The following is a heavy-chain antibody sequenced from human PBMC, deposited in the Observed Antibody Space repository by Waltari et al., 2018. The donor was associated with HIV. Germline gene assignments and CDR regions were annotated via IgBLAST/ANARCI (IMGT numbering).Heavy chain of an antibody. J-gene: IGHJ4*02. Sequence: EVQLLESGGDLVQPGGSLRLSCAASGITFSDHWMSWVRQISGKGLEWVANINQDGSEMNFVDSVKGRFTVSRDNAKKSMYLQMNSLRVEDTAVYFCARDVDWGALDLWGQGTLVTVSS. D-gene: IGHD3-16*01. CDR2: INQDGSEM. CDR3: ARDVDWGALDL. V-gene: IGHV3-7*01. CDR1: GITFSDHW.